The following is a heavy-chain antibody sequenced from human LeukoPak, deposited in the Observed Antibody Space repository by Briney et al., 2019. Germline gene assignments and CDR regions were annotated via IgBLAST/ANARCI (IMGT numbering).Heavy chain of an antibody. CDR2: ISYDGSNK. V-gene: IGHV3-30-3*01. Sequence: PGRSLRLSCAASGFTFSSYAMHWVRQAPGKGLEWVAVISYDGSNKYYADSVKGRFTISRDNSKNTLYLQMNSPRVEDTAVYYCAKVVGTGTTPTDYWGQGTLVTVSS. CDR3: AKVVGTGTTPTDY. D-gene: IGHD1-1*01. J-gene: IGHJ4*02. CDR1: GFTFSSYA.